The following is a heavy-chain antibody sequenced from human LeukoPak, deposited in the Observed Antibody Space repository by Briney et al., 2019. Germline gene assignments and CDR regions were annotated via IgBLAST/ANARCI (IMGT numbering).Heavy chain of an antibody. CDR1: GFTFSSYE. D-gene: IGHD6-19*01. V-gene: IGHV3-48*03. J-gene: IGHJ4*02. CDR3: AKDGYSSGWSFEY. CDR2: ISSSGSTI. Sequence: GGSLRLSCAASGFTFSSYEMNWVRQAPGKGLEWVSYISSSGSTIYYADSVKGRFTISRDNAKNSLYLQMNSLRAEDTAVYYCAKDGYSSGWSFEYWGQGTLVTVSS.